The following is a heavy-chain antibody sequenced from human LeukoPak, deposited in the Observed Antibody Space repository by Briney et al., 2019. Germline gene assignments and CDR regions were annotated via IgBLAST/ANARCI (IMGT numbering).Heavy chain of an antibody. CDR2: ISTYNGET. Sequence: ASVKVSCKASGYTFTSNSINWVRQAPGQGLEWMGWISTYNGETIYAQKLQGRVTMTTDTSTSTAYMELRSLRSDDTAVYYCARDGPTLGIAAAGTHSDYWGQGTLVTVSS. V-gene: IGHV1-18*01. D-gene: IGHD6-13*01. CDR3: ARDGPTLGIAAAGTHSDY. CDR1: GYTFTSNS. J-gene: IGHJ4*02.